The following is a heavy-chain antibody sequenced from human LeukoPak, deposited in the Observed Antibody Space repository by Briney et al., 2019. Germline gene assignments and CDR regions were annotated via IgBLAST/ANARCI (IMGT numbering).Heavy chain of an antibody. CDR3: ARLWFGELFGHY. CDR1: GYTFTGYY. V-gene: IGHV1-18*04. CDR2: ISAYNGNT. J-gene: IGHJ4*02. Sequence: ASVKVSCKASGYTFTGYYIHWVRQAPGQGLEWMGWISAYNGNTNYAQKLQGRVTMTTDTSTSTAYMELRSLRSDDTAVYYCARLWFGELFGHYWGQGTLVTVSS. D-gene: IGHD3-10*01.